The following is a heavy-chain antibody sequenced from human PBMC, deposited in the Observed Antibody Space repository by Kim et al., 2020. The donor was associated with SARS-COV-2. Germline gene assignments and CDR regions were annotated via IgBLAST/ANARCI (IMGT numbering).Heavy chain of an antibody. D-gene: IGHD1-26*01. Sequence: ASVKVSCKAFGYTFGSHGIRWVRQAPGQGLEWLGWISGYFGDTSYAQKFQGRVTLTTDKSTSTAYMELRSLRSDDTAVYYCARDLRTVGTTDIDYWGQGT. CDR1: GYTFGSHG. CDR2: ISGYFGDT. J-gene: IGHJ4*02. CDR3: ARDLRTVGTTDIDY. V-gene: IGHV1-18*01.